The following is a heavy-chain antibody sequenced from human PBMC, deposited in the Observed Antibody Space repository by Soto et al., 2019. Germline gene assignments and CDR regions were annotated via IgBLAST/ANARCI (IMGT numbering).Heavy chain of an antibody. Sequence: PGGSLRLSCAASGFTFSSYAMSWVRQAPGKGLEWVSAISGSGGSTYYADSVKGRFTISRDNSKNTLYLQMNSLRAEDTAVYYCAKGDTYYYDSSGYYYDYWGQGTLVTVSS. V-gene: IGHV3-23*01. J-gene: IGHJ4*02. CDR1: GFTFSSYA. CDR2: ISGSGGST. D-gene: IGHD3-22*01. CDR3: AKGDTYYYDSSGYYYDY.